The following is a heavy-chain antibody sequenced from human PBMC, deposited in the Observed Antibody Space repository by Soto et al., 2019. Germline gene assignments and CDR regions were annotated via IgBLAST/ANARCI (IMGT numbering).Heavy chain of an antibody. CDR3: ARLGAGVSLYYDSSGYPALDY. D-gene: IGHD3-22*01. CDR1: GYSFTSYW. J-gene: IGHJ4*02. Sequence: GESLKISCKGSGYSFTSYWIGWVRQMPGKGLEWMGIIYPGDSDTRYSPSFQGQVTISADKSISTAYLQWGSLKASDTAMYYCARLGAGVSLYYDSSGYPALDYWGQGTLVTVSS. V-gene: IGHV5-51*01. CDR2: IYPGDSDT.